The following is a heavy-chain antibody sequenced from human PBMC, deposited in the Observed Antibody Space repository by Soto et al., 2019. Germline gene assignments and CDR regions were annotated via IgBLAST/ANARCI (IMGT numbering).Heavy chain of an antibody. CDR2: IIPIFGTA. V-gene: IGHV1-69*13. CDR3: ARNDGYDVARFDY. D-gene: IGHD5-12*01. Sequence: SVKVSCKASGGTFSIYAISWVRQAPGQGLEWMGGIIPIFGTANYAQKFQGRVTITADESTSTAYMELSSLRSEDTAVYYCARNDGYDVARFDYWGQGTLVTVSS. J-gene: IGHJ4*02. CDR1: GGTFSIYA.